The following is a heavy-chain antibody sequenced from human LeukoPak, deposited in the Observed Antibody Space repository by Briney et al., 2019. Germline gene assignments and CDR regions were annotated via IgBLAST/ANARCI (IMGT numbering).Heavy chain of an antibody. CDR1: GGSISSGSYF. J-gene: IGHJ4*02. V-gene: IGHV4-61*02. D-gene: IGHD3-10*01. CDR3: AREYGSGSPPKV. CDR2: IFTSGST. Sequence: PSETLSLTCTVSGGSISSGSYFWTWIRQPAGKGLEWIGRIFTSGSTNYNPSLGSRVTISVDTSKNQFSLKLNSVTAADTAVYYCAREYGSGSPPKVWGQGTLVTVSS.